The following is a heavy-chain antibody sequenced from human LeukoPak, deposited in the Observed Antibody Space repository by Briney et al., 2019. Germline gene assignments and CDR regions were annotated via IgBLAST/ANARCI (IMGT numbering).Heavy chain of an antibody. CDR2: ISYDGSNK. Sequence: GGSLRLSCAASGFTFSSYGMHWVRQAPGKGLEWVAVISYDGSNKYYADSVKGRFTISRDNSKNTLYLQMNSLRAEDTAVYYCAKAYFDWLRNDYWGQGTLVTVSS. CDR1: GFTFSSYG. V-gene: IGHV3-30*18. D-gene: IGHD3-9*01. J-gene: IGHJ4*02. CDR3: AKAYFDWLRNDY.